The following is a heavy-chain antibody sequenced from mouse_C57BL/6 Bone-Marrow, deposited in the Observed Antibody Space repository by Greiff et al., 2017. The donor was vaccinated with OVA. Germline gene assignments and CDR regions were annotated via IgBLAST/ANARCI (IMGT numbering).Heavy chain of an antibody. J-gene: IGHJ2*01. V-gene: IGHV1-80*01. D-gene: IGHD4-1*01. CDR3: ARLGLLGPSY. CDR2: IYPGDGDT. CDR1: GYAFSSYW. Sequence: VQLVESGAELVKPGASVKISCKASGYAFSSYWMNWVKQRPGKGLEWIGQIYPGDGDTNYNGKFKGKATLTADKSSSTAYMQLSSLTSEDSAVYFCARLGLLGPSYWGQGTTLTVSS.